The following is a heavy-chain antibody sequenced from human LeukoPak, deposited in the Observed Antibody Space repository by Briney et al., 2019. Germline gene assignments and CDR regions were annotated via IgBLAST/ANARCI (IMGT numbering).Heavy chain of an antibody. CDR3: ARAPYVWGNYRDNWFDP. Sequence: PGGSLRLSCAASGFTFSSYWMSWVRQAPGKGLEWVANIKQDGSEKYYVDSVKGRFTISRDNAKNSLYLQMNSLRAADTAVYYCARAPYVWGNYRDNWFDPWGQGTLVTVSS. D-gene: IGHD3-16*02. V-gene: IGHV3-7*03. J-gene: IGHJ5*02. CDR1: GFTFSSYW. CDR2: IKQDGSEK.